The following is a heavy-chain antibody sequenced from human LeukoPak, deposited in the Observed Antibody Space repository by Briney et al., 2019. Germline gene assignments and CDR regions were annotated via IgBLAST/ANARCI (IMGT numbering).Heavy chain of an antibody. V-gene: IGHV1-3*01. CDR1: GYTFTSYA. CDR2: INAGNGNT. J-gene: IGHJ4*02. CDR3: ARGYSITMVRGVTIPFDY. D-gene: IGHD3-10*01. Sequence: ASVKVSCKASGYTFTSYAMHWVRQAPGQRLEWMGWINAGNGNTKYSQKFQGRVTITRDTSASTAYMELSSLRSEDTAVYYCARGYSITMVRGVTIPFDYWGQGTLVTVSS.